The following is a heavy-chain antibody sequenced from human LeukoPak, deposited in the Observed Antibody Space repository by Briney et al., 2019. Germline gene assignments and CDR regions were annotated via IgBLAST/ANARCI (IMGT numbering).Heavy chain of an antibody. J-gene: IGHJ4*02. Sequence: SETLSLTCTVSGGSISSYYWCWIRQPPGKGLEWIGYIYYSGSTNYNPSLKSRVTISVDTSKNQFSLKLSSVTAADTAVYYCAGGYSGSYYDQYYFDYWGQGTLVTVSS. D-gene: IGHD1-26*01. V-gene: IGHV4-59*01. CDR1: GGSISSYY. CDR2: IYYSGST. CDR3: AGGYSGSYYDQYYFDY.